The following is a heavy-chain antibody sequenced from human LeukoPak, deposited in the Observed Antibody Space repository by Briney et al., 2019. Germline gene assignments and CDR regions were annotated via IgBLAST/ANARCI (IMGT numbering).Heavy chain of an antibody. J-gene: IGHJ4*02. V-gene: IGHV4-59*01. CDR1: GGYISSYY. CDR2: ITYGGNT. Sequence: SETLSLTCTVSGGYISSYYWTWIRQPPGKGLEWIGYITYGGNTNYNPSLKSRVSISVDTSKNQFSLELTSVTAADTAVYYCARGIVRLKPPDYWGQGALVTVSS. CDR3: ARGIVRLKPPDY. D-gene: IGHD3-22*01.